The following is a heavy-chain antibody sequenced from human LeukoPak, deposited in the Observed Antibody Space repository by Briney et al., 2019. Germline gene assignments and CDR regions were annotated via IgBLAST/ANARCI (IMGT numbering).Heavy chain of an antibody. D-gene: IGHD1-26*01. CDR3: ASSGSYRFDY. CDR1: GFTFSSYS. Sequence: GGSLRLSCAASGFTFSSYSMNWVRQAPGKGLEWVSHITASGTAMCYADSVKGRFTISRDNAKNSLYLQMNSLRDEDTAVYYCASSGSYRFDYWGQGTLVTVSS. J-gene: IGHJ4*02. CDR2: ITASGTAM. V-gene: IGHV3-48*02.